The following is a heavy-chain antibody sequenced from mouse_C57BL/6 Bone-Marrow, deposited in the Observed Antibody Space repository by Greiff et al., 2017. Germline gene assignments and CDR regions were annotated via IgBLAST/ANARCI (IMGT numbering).Heavy chain of an antibody. Sequence: EVNLVESGGDLVKPGGSLKLSCAASGFTFSSYGMSWVRQTPDKRLEWVATISSGGSYTYYPDSLKGRFTISRDTAKNTLYLQMSSLKSEDTAMYYCARYYSKSAMDYWGQGTSVTVSS. CDR2: ISSGGSYT. D-gene: IGHD2-5*01. V-gene: IGHV5-6*01. CDR1: GFTFSSYG. CDR3: ARYYSKSAMDY. J-gene: IGHJ4*01.